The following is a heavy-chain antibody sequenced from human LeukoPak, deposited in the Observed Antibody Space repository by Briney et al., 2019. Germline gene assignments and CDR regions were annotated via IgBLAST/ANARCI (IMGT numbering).Heavy chain of an antibody. D-gene: IGHD6-13*01. CDR3: ARVDVGSWTFDY. V-gene: IGHV3-48*01. CDR2: ISSSSDTI. J-gene: IGHJ4*02. Sequence: SGGSLRLSCAASGITFTNAWLNWVRQAPGKGLEWISYISSSSDTILYADSVKGRFTISRDNSKNTLYLQMNSLRAEDTAVYYCARVDVGSWTFDYWGQGTLVTVSS. CDR1: GITFTNAW.